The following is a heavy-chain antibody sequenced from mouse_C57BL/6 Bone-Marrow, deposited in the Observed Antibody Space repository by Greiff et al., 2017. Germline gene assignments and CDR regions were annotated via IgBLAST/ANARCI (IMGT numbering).Heavy chain of an antibody. D-gene: IGHD1-1*01. CDR2: IDPSDSYT. V-gene: IGHV1-69*01. Sequence: QVQLQQPGAELVMPGASVKLSCKASGYNFTSYWMHWVKQRHGKGLEWIGEIDPSDSYTNYNQKFKGKSKLTVDKSSSTAYMKLSSLTSEDSVVYYCARAVIYYYGRGFAYWGQGTLVTVSA. CDR1: GYNFTSYW. CDR3: ARAVIYYYGRGFAY. J-gene: IGHJ3*01.